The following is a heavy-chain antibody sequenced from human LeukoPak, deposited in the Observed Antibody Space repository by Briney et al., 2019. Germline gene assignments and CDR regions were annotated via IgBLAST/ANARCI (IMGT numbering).Heavy chain of an antibody. V-gene: IGHV3-33*01. CDR3: ARDGVMITFGGVIATPFDY. D-gene: IGHD3-16*02. CDR1: GFTFSSYG. J-gene: IGHJ4*02. Sequence: GGSPRLSCAASGFTFSSYGMHWVRQAPGKGLEWVAVIWYDGSNKYYADSVKGRFTISRDNSKNTLYLQMNSLRAEDTAVYYCARDGVMITFGGVIATPFDYWGQGTLVTVSS. CDR2: IWYDGSNK.